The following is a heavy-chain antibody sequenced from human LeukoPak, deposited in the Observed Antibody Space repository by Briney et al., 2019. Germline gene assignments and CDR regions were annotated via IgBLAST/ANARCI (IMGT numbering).Heavy chain of an antibody. CDR3: ARPNSYYVGNNAFDI. CDR2: IYYSGST. D-gene: IGHD4-11*01. V-gene: IGHV4-59*01. J-gene: IGHJ3*02. Sequence: SETLSLTCTVSGGSMTNYYWTWIRQPPGKGLEWIGYIYYSGSTHYNPSLKSRVTISVDTSKSQFSLKLSSVTAADTAVYYCARPNSYYVGNNAFDIWGQGTMVTVSS. CDR1: GGSMTNYY.